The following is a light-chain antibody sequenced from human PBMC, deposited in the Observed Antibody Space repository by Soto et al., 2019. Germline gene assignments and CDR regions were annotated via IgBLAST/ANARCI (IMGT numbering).Light chain of an antibody. Sequence: QSVLTQPPSASGSPGQSVTISCTGTSSDVGGSDYVSWYQHHPGKAPKLMIYDVSKRPSGVPDRFSGSKSGNMASLTVSGLQAEDEADYYCISHVGHSNVFGTGTQLTVL. CDR3: ISHVGHSNV. CDR2: DVS. V-gene: IGLV2-8*01. CDR1: SSDVGGSDY. J-gene: IGLJ1*01.